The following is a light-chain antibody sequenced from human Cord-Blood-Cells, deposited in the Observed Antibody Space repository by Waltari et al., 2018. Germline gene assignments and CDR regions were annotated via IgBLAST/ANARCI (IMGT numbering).Light chain of an antibody. J-gene: IGLJ3*02. CDR3: CSYAGSFWV. CDR1: SSDVGGYNY. V-gene: IGLV2-11*01. CDR2: DVS. Sequence: QSALTQPRSVSGSPGQSVTISCTGPSSDVGGYNYVSWYQQPPGKAPKIMIYDVSKRPSWVPDRFSGSKSGNTASLTISGLQAEDEADYYCCSYAGSFWVFGGGTKLTVL.